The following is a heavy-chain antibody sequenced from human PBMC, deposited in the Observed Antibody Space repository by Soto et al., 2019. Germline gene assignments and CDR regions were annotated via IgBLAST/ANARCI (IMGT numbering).Heavy chain of an antibody. CDR2: LDGAGGST. D-gene: IGHD3-10*01. CDR3: AAPRDEYGAGVSWFTYGMDI. V-gene: IGHV3-23*01. Sequence: GGSLRLSCLASGFTFSDYAMTWVRHVPGRGLEWVASLDGAGGSTYYADSVRGRFTISRDNSQNTLFLQMKRLTVDDTAIYYCAAPRDEYGAGVSWFTYGMDIWGQGTTVTVSS. J-gene: IGHJ6*02. CDR1: GFTFSDYA.